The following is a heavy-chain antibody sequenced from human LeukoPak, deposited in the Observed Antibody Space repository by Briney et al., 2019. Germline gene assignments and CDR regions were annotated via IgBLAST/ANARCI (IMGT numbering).Heavy chain of an antibody. CDR2: IYYSGST. CDR1: GGSISSYY. V-gene: IGHV4-59*01. Sequence: SETLSLTCTVSGGSISSYYWSWIRQPPGKGLEWIGYIYYSGSTNYNPSLKSRVTISVDTSKNQFSLKLSSVTAADTAVYYCARGVRTYYYGSGSSLGAKYYFDYWGQGTLVTVSS. CDR3: ARGVRTYYYGSGSSLGAKYYFDY. D-gene: IGHD3-10*01. J-gene: IGHJ4*02.